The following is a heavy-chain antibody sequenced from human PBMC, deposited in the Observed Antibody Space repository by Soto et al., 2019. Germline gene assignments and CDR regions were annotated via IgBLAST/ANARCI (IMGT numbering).Heavy chain of an antibody. Sequence: SETLSLTCTVSGDSISSSNYFWGWIRQPPGKGLEWIGTIFYSGSTYYNPSLKSRVTISVDTSKNQSSLKLTSVTAADTALYYCARRYGWLYFDYWGQGSLVTVSS. CDR3: ARRYGWLYFDY. CDR2: IFYSGST. D-gene: IGHD3-10*01. V-gene: IGHV4-39*01. J-gene: IGHJ4*02. CDR1: GDSISSSNYF.